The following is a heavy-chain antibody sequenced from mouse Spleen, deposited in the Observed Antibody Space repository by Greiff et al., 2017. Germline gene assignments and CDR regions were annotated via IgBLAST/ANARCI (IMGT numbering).Heavy chain of an antibody. J-gene: IGHJ1*01. CDR1: GYAFSSSW. CDR3: ARLRSQWYFDV. Sequence: VQLKQSGPELVKPGASVKISCKASGYAFSSSWMNWVKQRPGKGLEWIGRIYPGDGDTNYNGKFKGKATLTADKSSSTAYMQLSSLTSEDSAVYFCARLRSQWYFDVWGAGTTVTVSS. V-gene: IGHV1-82*01. CDR2: IYPGDGDT.